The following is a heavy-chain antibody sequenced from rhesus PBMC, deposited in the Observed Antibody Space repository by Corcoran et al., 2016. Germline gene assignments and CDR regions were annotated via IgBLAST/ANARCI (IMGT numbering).Heavy chain of an antibody. Sequence: EVQLVQSGAAVKRPGESLKISCNTSGYSFTSYWISWVPHMPGKGLEGMGAIDPSDSDTRYNPAFQGQVTISADKSISTAYLQWSRLKASDTATYYCAKGVSGVTPDYWGQGVLVTVSS. J-gene: IGHJ4*01. CDR2: IDPSDSDT. CDR3: AKGVSGVTPDY. D-gene: IGHD3-22*01. V-gene: IGHV5-20*01. CDR1: GYSFTSYW.